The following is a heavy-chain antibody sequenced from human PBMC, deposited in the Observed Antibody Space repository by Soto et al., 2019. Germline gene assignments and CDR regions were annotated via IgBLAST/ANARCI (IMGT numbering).Heavy chain of an antibody. Sequence: EVQLVESGGGLVQPGGSLRLSCAAAGFTFNNYWMSWVRQTPGKRLEWVANMKQDGSEKYYVDSVKGRFTISRDNAKNSXXLQMNSLRAEDTAVYYCARDGYDILTGYHIGGMDVWGQGTTVTVSS. CDR1: GFTFNNYW. J-gene: IGHJ6*02. CDR3: ARDGYDILTGYHIGGMDV. CDR2: MKQDGSEK. D-gene: IGHD3-9*01. V-gene: IGHV3-7*01.